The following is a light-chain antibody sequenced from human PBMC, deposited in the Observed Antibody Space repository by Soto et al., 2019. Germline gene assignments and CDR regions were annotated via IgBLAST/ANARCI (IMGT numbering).Light chain of an antibody. V-gene: IGKV3-20*01. Sequence: EIVLTQSPGTLSFSPGERATLSCRASQSVSSSYLAWYQQKPGQAPRPLIFAASSRASGIPDRFSGSGSGTDFTLTISRLEPEDFALFYCQYHGSSPITFGQGTRLEI. CDR3: QYHGSSPIT. CDR1: QSVSSSY. J-gene: IGKJ5*01. CDR2: AAS.